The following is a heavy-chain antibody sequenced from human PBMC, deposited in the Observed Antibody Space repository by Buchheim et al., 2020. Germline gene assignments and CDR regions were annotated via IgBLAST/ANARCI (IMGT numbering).Heavy chain of an antibody. Sequence: EVQLVESGGGLVQSGGSLRLSCAVSGFTFSNYWMTWVRQAPGKGLEWVANIKEDGSEKYYVDSVRGRFTISRDNAKTSLYLQMNTLRSEDTAVYYCARDLVHTAMLTGPRPLDYWGQGTL. CDR1: GFTFSNYW. D-gene: IGHD5-18*01. V-gene: IGHV3-7*01. J-gene: IGHJ4*02. CDR2: IKEDGSEK. CDR3: ARDLVHTAMLTGPRPLDY.